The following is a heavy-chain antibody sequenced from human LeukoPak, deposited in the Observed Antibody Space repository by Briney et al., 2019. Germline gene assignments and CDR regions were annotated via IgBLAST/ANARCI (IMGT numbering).Heavy chain of an antibody. Sequence: NPSETLSLTCTVYGGSISSYYWSWIRQPPGKGLEWIGYIYYSGSTNYNPSLKSRVTISVDTSKNQFSLKLSSVTAADTAVYYCARFSKRTGVDYWGQGTLVTVSS. CDR2: IYYSGST. CDR1: GGSISSYY. V-gene: IGHV4-59*08. D-gene: IGHD3/OR15-3a*01. CDR3: ARFSKRTGVDY. J-gene: IGHJ4*02.